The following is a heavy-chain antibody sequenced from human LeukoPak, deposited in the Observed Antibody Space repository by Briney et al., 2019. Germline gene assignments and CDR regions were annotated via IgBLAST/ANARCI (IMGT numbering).Heavy chain of an antibody. V-gene: IGHV4-59*01. CDR3: ARTIKSGNYYWFDP. J-gene: IGHJ5*02. Sequence: SETLSLTCTVSGGSISNYYWSWIRQPPGEGLEWMGFVTYTGSTNYNPSLKSRVSVSVDTSKNQFSLKVTSVTAADTAVYYCARTIKSGNYYWFDPWGQGTLVTVSS. D-gene: IGHD1-26*01. CDR2: VTYTGST. CDR1: GGSISNYY.